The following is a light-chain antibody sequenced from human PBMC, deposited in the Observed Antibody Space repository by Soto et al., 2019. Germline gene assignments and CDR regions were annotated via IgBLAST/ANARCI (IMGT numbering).Light chain of an antibody. CDR2: DAS. V-gene: IGKV3-11*01. Sequence: EIVLTQSPATLSLSPGERVTLSCRASQSVGTYLAWYQQKPGQAPRLLIYDASNRATGIPARFSGSGSGTDFTLTLSSLEPEDFAVYYCQQRSSWPPMYTFGQGTNLEIK. J-gene: IGKJ2*01. CDR1: QSVGTY. CDR3: QQRSSWPPMYT.